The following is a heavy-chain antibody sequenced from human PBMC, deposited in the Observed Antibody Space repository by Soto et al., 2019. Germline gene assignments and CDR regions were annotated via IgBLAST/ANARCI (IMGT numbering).Heavy chain of an antibody. J-gene: IGHJ4*02. Sequence: GGSLRLSCAASGFTFDDYTMHWVRQAPGKGLEWVSLISWDGGSTYYADSVKGRFTISRDNAKNSLYLQMNSLRAEDTAVYYCARVFPTLDYWGQGTLVTVSS. D-gene: IGHD3-10*02. CDR1: GFTFDDYT. CDR3: ARVFPTLDY. V-gene: IGHV3-43*01. CDR2: ISWDGGST.